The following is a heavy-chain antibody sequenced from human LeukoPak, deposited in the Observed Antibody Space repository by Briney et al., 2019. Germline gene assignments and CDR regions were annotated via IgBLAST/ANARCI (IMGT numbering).Heavy chain of an antibody. V-gene: IGHV3-30*02. D-gene: IGHD3-22*01. CDR1: GFTFSDSG. Sequence: GGSLRLSCAASGFTFSDSGMHWVRQAPGKGLEWVAVIWYDGNNKYYADSVKGRFTISRDNSKNTLYLQMNSLRAEDTAVYYCAKDLASYYYDSSGYGYWGQGTLVTVSS. CDR3: AKDLASYYYDSSGYGY. J-gene: IGHJ4*02. CDR2: IWYDGNNK.